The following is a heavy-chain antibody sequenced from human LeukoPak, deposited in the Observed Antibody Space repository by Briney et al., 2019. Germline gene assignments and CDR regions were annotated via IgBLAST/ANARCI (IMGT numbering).Heavy chain of an antibody. Sequence: ASVKVSRTASGGTFSSYAISWVRQAPGQGLEWMGGIIPIFGTANYAQKFQGRVTITADKSTSTAYMELSSLRSEDTAVYYCARVGDRTLGRYYDILTGYFDPWGQGTLVTVSS. D-gene: IGHD3-9*01. CDR1: GGTFSSYA. CDR2: IIPIFGTA. V-gene: IGHV1-69*06. J-gene: IGHJ5*02. CDR3: ARVGDRTLGRYYDILTGYFDP.